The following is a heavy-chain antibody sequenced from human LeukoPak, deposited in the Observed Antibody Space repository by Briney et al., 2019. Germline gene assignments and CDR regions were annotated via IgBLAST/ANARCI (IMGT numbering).Heavy chain of an antibody. CDR1: GFTFSSYA. D-gene: IGHD3-3*01. CDR2: ISYDGSNK. V-gene: IGHV3-30*01. Sequence: GGSLRLSCAASGFTFSSYAMHWVRQAPGKGLEWVAVISYDGSNKYYADSVKGRFTISRDNSKNTLYLQMNSLRAEDTAVYYCARDLLRGYDFWSGGGFDYWGQGTLVTVSS. J-gene: IGHJ4*02. CDR3: ARDLLRGYDFWSGGGFDY.